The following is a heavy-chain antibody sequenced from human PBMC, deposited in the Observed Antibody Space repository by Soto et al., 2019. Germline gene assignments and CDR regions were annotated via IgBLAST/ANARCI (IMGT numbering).Heavy chain of an antibody. D-gene: IGHD6-6*01. CDR2: ISGNGARA. CDR1: GFTFDNYV. Sequence: PVGSLRLSCAASGFTFDNYVMTWVRQAPGKGLEWVAGISGNGARAYYGDSVKGRFIVSRDNSKNTQYLQMNSLRVEDTALYYCAKRFDDSSTWSFDHWGLGTLVSVS. J-gene: IGHJ4*02. CDR3: AKRFDDSSTWSFDH. V-gene: IGHV3-23*01.